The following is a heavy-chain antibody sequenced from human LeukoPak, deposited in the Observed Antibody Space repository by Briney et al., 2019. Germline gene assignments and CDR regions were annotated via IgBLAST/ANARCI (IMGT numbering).Heavy chain of an antibody. CDR3: ARAYGDYVNYYYGMDV. V-gene: IGHV1-2*04. CDR2: INPNSGGT. CDR1: GYTFTGYY. D-gene: IGHD4-17*01. Sequence: ASVKVSCKASGYTFTGYYMHWVRQAPGQGLEWMGWINPNSGGTNYAQKFQGWVTMTRDTSISTAYMELSRLRSDDTAVYYCARAYGDYVNYYYGMDVWGQGTTVTVSS. J-gene: IGHJ6*02.